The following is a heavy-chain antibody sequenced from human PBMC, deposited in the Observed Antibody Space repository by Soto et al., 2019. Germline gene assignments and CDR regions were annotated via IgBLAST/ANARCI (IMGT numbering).Heavy chain of an antibody. CDR1: GFTFSSYA. J-gene: IGHJ6*02. D-gene: IGHD7-27*01. Sequence: EGQLVESGGGLVQPGGSLRLSCEGSGFTFSSYALSWVRLRPGRGLEWVAWISGSGTGTNSADSVKGRFTITRDNSKPTVYLQMSSLTVEDTAVYYCAKERTGGTHYYGMDVWGQGTAVTVSS. V-gene: IGHV3-23*04. CDR3: AKERTGGTHYYGMDV. CDR2: ISGSGTGT.